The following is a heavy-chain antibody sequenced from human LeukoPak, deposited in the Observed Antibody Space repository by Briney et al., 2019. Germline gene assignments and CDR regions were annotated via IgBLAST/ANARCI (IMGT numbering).Heavy chain of an antibody. CDR3: SRQVDSVHDY. Sequence: GGSLRLSCAASGFTFSGSHMHWVRQASGKGLEWVGHIRSKAVNYATAYGASVTGRFTISRDDSKNMAYLQMDSLKTEDTAIYYCSRQVDSVHDYWGRGILVTVSS. CDR2: IRSKAVNYAT. CDR1: GFTFSGSH. V-gene: IGHV3-73*01. D-gene: IGHD5-12*01. J-gene: IGHJ4*02.